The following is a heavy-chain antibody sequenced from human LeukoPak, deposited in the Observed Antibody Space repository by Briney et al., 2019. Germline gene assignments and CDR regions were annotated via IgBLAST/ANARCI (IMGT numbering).Heavy chain of an antibody. J-gene: IGHJ5*02. Sequence: GESLKISCKGSGYSFANYWIGWVRQMPGKGLEWMGIIFPDDSDTRYSPSFQGQVTISVDKSISTAYLQWSSLKASDTAMYYCARVRGQQLVTNWFDPWGQGTLVTVSS. CDR1: GYSFANYW. CDR2: IFPDDSDT. CDR3: ARVRGQQLVTNWFDP. D-gene: IGHD6-13*01. V-gene: IGHV5-51*01.